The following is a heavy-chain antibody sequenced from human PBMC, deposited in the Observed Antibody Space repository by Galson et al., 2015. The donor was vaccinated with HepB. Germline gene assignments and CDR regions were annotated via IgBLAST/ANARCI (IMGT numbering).Heavy chain of an antibody. CDR3: SRLVDGYKDY. J-gene: IGHJ4*02. Sequence: QSGAEVKRPGESLKISCQGSGYSFDYYWIAWVRQMPGTGLEWMGIIYPGESETIFGPSFQGQVSFSVDRSTSTAYLHWNSLNASDTAIYYCSRLVDGYKDYCGQGPLVTVSS. CDR1: GYSFDYYW. V-gene: IGHV5-51*01. CDR2: IYPGESET. D-gene: IGHD5-24*01.